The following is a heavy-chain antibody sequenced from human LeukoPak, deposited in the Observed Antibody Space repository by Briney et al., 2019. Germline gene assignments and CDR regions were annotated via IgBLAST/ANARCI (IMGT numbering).Heavy chain of an antibody. J-gene: IGHJ5*02. CDR1: GFTFSSYA. Sequence: GGSLRLSCAASGFTFSSYAMSWVRQAPGKGLEWVSAISGSGGSTYYADSVKGRFTISRDNSKNTLYLQVNSLRAEDTAVYYCARKGYCSSTSCYKDWFDPWGQGTLVTVSS. V-gene: IGHV3-23*01. D-gene: IGHD2-2*02. CDR3: ARKGYCSSTSCYKDWFDP. CDR2: ISGSGGST.